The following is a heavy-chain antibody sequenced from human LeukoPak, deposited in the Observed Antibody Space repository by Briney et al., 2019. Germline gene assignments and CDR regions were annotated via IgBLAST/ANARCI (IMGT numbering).Heavy chain of an antibody. Sequence: GGSLRLSCAASGFTFSSYDMHWVRQGTGKGLEWVSDIGTAGDTYYLGSVKGRFTISRENAKNSLCLQMNSLRAGDTAVYYCASMGDSSGYYPRYWGQGTLVTVSS. V-gene: IGHV3-13*01. CDR2: IGTAGDT. J-gene: IGHJ4*02. CDR3: ASMGDSSGYYPRY. D-gene: IGHD3-22*01. CDR1: GFTFSSYD.